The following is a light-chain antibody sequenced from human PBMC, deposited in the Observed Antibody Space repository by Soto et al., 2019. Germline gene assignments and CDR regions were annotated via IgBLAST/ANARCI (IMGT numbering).Light chain of an antibody. CDR2: GAS. CDR3: QQYGTSPPGT. J-gene: IGKJ1*01. V-gene: IGKV3-20*01. Sequence: EIVLTQSPGTLSLSPGERATLSCRASQSVSSSYLAWYQQKPGQAPRLLIYGASSRATGIPDRSSGSGPGTDFTLTISRLEPEDFAVYYCQQYGTSPPGTFGQGTKVDIK. CDR1: QSVSSSY.